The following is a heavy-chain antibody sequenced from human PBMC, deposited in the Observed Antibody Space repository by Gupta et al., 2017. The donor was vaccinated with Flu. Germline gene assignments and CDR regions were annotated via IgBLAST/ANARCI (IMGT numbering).Heavy chain of an antibody. CDR2: MSNDGSNK. CDR1: GFIFSSYG. V-gene: IGHV3-30*03. Sequence: QVQLVASGGGVVQPGRSLSLSCTASGFIFSSYGMHWVRQAPGKGREWLTVMSNDGSNKYYADSVRGRFTISRDNSKNTLFLQMNSLRTEDTAVYYCARDSGWRYFDYWGQGTLVTVSS. J-gene: IGHJ4*02. D-gene: IGHD2-15*01. CDR3: ARDSGWRYFDY.